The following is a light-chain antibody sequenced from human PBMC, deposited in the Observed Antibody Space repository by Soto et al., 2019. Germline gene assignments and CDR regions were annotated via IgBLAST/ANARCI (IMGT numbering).Light chain of an antibody. J-gene: IGKJ1*01. V-gene: IGKV1-27*01. CDR3: QKYDSAPLT. CDR1: QGISNN. CDR2: GAS. Sequence: DIQMTQSPSSLSASVGDRVTITCRASQGISNNLAWYQQKPGKVPKLLIYGASPLQSGVQSRYSGSGSGTDFTHTMISLQPEDVATYYCQKYDSAPLTFGQGTKVEFK.